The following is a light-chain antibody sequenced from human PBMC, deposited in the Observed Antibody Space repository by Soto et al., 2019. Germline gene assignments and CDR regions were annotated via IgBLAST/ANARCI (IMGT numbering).Light chain of an antibody. CDR1: QSVSSSY. CDR3: HQYSSSPLT. CDR2: GAS. Sequence: FLETESPGSLFLSTGERATLSCRASQSVSSSYLAWYQQKPGQAPRLFIYGASSRATGIPDRFSGSGSGTDFTLTIGRLEPEDFAVYYCHQYSSSPLTFGGGTKVDIK. J-gene: IGKJ4*01. V-gene: IGKV3-20*01.